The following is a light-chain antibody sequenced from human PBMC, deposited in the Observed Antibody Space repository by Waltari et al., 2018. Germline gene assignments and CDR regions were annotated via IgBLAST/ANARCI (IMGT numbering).Light chain of an antibody. CDR1: QSISSY. V-gene: IGKV1-39*01. CDR3: QQSYSTPPYT. J-gene: IGKJ2*01. Sequence: DIQMTQSPSSLSASVGDRVTITCRASQSISSYLNWYQQKPGKAPKLLIYAASSLQSWVPSRFSGHGSGTEFTLTISSLQTEDLATYYCQQSYSTPPYTFGQGTKLEIK. CDR2: AAS.